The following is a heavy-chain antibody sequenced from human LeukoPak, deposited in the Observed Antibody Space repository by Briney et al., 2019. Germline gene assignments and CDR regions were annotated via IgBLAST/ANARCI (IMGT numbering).Heavy chain of an antibody. Sequence: PGGSLRLSCASSGFTFSSYAMSWVRQAPGKGVEWVSAISGSGGSTYYADSVKGRLTISRDNSKNTLYLQMNSLRAEDTAVYYCAKDATIAARPAYFDYWGQGTLVTVSS. J-gene: IGHJ4*02. CDR2: ISGSGGST. CDR3: AKDATIAARPAYFDY. D-gene: IGHD6-6*01. CDR1: GFTFSSYA. V-gene: IGHV3-23*01.